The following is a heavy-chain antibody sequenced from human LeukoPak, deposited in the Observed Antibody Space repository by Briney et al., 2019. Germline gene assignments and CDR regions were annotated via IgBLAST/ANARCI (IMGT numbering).Heavy chain of an antibody. V-gene: IGHV4-61*08. Sequence: SETLSLTCTVSGGSISSGGYYWSWIRQHPGKGLEWIGYIFYSGSTNYNPSLKSRVTISVDTSKNQFSLKLSSVTAADTAVYYCARVDSSGYYLFDYWGQGTLVTVSS. CDR2: IFYSGST. CDR1: GGSISSGGYY. J-gene: IGHJ4*02. D-gene: IGHD3-22*01. CDR3: ARVDSSGYYLFDY.